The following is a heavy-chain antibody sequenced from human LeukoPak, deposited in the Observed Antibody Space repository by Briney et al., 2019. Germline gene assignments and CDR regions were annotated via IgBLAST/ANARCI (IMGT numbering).Heavy chain of an antibody. J-gene: IGHJ4*02. Sequence: SETLSLTCSFSIVPIKNYYWNWIRQSPGKGLQWIGYIYYTGSTDYNFSPKSRVTISLDTSENHFSLSLSSVTAADSALYFCASSRGPSSSWSFDSWGQGILVTVSS. CDR2: IYYTGST. CDR1: IVPIKNYY. D-gene: IGHD6-13*01. CDR3: ASSRGPSSSWSFDS. V-gene: IGHV4-59*01.